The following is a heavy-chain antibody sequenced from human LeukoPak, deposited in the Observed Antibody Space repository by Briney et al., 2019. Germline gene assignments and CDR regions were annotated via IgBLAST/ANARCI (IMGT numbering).Heavy chain of an antibody. V-gene: IGHV3-48*04. CDR3: ARLSTAAADSDY. CDR1: GFTLRAYS. J-gene: IGHJ4*02. D-gene: IGHD6-13*01. Sequence: PGGSLRLSCTASGFTLRAYSMIWVRQAPGKGLEWLSYITTSSATTYYADSVRGRFTISRDNAKYSLYLQMNSLTAEDTAVYYCARLSTAAADSDYWGQGTLVTVSS. CDR2: ITTSSATT.